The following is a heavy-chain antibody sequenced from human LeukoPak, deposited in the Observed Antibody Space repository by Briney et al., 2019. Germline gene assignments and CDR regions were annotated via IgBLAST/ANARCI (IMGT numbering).Heavy chain of an antibody. CDR2: INHSGST. CDR3: ARAAGRRATLASSYYYYMDV. CDR1: GGSFSGYY. Sequence: SETLSLTCAVYGGSFSGYYWSWIRQPPGKGLEWIGEINHSGSTNYNPSLKSRVTISVDTSKNQFSLKLSSVTAADTAVYYCARAAGRRATLASSYYYYMDVWGKGTTVTISS. D-gene: IGHD6-13*01. V-gene: IGHV4-34*01. J-gene: IGHJ6*03.